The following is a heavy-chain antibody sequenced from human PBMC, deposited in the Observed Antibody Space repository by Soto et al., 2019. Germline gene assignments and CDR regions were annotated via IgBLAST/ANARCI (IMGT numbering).Heavy chain of an antibody. CDR2: IYYSGST. Sequence: PSETLSLTCTVSGGSISSSSYYWGWIRQPPGKGLEWIGSIYYSGSTYYNPSLKSRVTISVDTSKNQFSLKLSSVTAADTAVDYCERKRLQWYFDYWGQGTLVTVSS. CDR1: GGSISSSSYY. D-gene: IGHD4-4*01. V-gene: IGHV4-39*01. CDR3: ERKRLQWYFDY. J-gene: IGHJ4*01.